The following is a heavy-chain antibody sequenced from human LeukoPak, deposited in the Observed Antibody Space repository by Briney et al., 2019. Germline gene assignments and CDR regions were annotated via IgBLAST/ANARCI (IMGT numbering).Heavy chain of an antibody. V-gene: IGHV1-24*01. CDR2: FDPEDGET. Sequence: ASVKVSCKVSGYTLTELSMHWVRQAPGKGLECMGGFDPEDGETIYAQKFQGRVTMTEDTSTDTAYMELSSLRSEDTAVYYCATGSKGATRYYYYYMDVWGKGTTVTVSS. CDR1: GYTLTELS. CDR3: ATGSKGATRYYYYYMDV. J-gene: IGHJ6*03. D-gene: IGHD1-26*01.